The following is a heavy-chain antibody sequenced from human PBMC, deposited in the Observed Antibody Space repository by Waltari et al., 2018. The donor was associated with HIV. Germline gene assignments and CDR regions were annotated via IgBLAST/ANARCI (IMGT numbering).Heavy chain of an antibody. V-gene: IGHV3-15*07. D-gene: IGHD3-22*01. CDR2: IKSKTDGGTI. J-gene: IGHJ4*02. CDR1: GFTFTNGW. Sequence: EVQLVESGGGLVTPGESLRLSCAASGFTFTNGWLNWVRQAPGKGLEWVGLIKSKTDGGTIDYAAPVKGRFTISRDDSRNTVYLQMNSLRTEDTAVYYCTTHYYDRGYWGQGTLVTVSS. CDR3: TTHYYDRGY.